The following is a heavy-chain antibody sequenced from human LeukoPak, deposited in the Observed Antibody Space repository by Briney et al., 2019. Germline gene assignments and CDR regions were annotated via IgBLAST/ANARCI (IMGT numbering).Heavy chain of an antibody. D-gene: IGHD2-2*02. CDR1: GGSISSYY. CDR3: ARTLGYCSSTSCYTAWDYYYYMDV. CDR2: IYYSGST. Sequence: PSETLSLTCTVSGGSISSYYWSWIRQSPGKGLEWIGYIYYSGSTNYNPSLKSRVTISVDTSKSQFSLKLSSVTAADTAVYYCARTLGYCSSTSCYTAWDYYYYMDVWGKGTTVTVSS. V-gene: IGHV4-59*01. J-gene: IGHJ6*03.